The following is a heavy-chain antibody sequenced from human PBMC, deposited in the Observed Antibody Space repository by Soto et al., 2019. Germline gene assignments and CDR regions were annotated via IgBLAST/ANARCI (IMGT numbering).Heavy chain of an antibody. CDR1: GGSISSYY. Sequence: LSLTCTVSGGSISSYYWSWIRQPPGKGLEWIGYIYYSGSTNYNPSLKSRVTISVDTSKNQFSLKLSSVTAADTAVYYCARDNYDSSGWGFDPWGQGTLVTVSS. V-gene: IGHV4-59*01. J-gene: IGHJ5*02. CDR3: ARDNYDSSGWGFDP. CDR2: IYYSGST. D-gene: IGHD3-22*01.